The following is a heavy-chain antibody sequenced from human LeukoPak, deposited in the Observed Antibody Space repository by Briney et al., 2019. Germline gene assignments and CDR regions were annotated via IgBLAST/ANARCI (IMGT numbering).Heavy chain of an antibody. D-gene: IGHD3-16*01. CDR2: IRYDGSNK. Sequence: GGSLRLSCAASGSTFSSYGMHWVRQAPGKGLEWVAFIRYDGSNKYYADSVKGRFTISRDNSKNTLYLQMNSLRAEDTAVYYCAKVGLRASYYMDVWGKGTTVTVSS. CDR1: GSTFSSYG. CDR3: AKVGLRASYYMDV. V-gene: IGHV3-30*02. J-gene: IGHJ6*03.